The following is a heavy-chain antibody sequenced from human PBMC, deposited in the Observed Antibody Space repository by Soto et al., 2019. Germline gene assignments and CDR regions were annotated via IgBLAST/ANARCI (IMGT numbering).Heavy chain of an antibody. D-gene: IGHD4-17*01. J-gene: IGHJ6*02. CDR2: ISTSSRTR. Sequence: AGGSLRLSCAASGFTFSSYSMNWVRQAPGKGLEWVSYISTSSRTRYYADSVKGLFTISRDNAKNSLYLQMNSLRDEDTAVYFCARDYGDYAAETYYYYAMDVWGQGTTVTVSS. V-gene: IGHV3-48*02. CDR3: ARDYGDYAAETYYYYAMDV. CDR1: GFTFSSYS.